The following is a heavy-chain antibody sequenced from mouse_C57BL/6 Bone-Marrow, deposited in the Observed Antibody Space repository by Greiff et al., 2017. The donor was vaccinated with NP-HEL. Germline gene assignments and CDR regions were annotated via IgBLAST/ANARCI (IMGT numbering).Heavy chain of an antibody. CDR1: GYTFTSYW. CDR2: IIPSSGYP. CDR3: ARKKIYYDYALYFDY. J-gene: IGHJ2*01. V-gene: IGHV1-7*01. Sequence: VQLQQSGAELAKPGASVKLSCKASGYTFTSYWMHWVKQRPGQGLEWIGYIIPSSGYPNYNQKFTDKATLTADKSSRTAYMQMSSLTDEDSAVYYCARKKIYYDYALYFDYWGQGTTLTVAS. D-gene: IGHD2-4*01.